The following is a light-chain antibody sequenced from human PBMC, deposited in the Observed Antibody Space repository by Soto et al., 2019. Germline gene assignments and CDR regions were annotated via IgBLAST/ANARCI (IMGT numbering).Light chain of an antibody. CDR1: SSDVGGYTY. CDR3: SSYTSSNPRV. CDR2: QVS. J-gene: IGLJ3*02. V-gene: IGLV2-14*01. Sequence: QSALTQPASVSGSPGQSINISCTGTSSDVGGYTYVSWYQQHPGKAPKLMIYQVSNRPSGISNRFSGSKSGNTASLTISGLQTEDEADYYCSSYTSSNPRVFGGGTKLTVL.